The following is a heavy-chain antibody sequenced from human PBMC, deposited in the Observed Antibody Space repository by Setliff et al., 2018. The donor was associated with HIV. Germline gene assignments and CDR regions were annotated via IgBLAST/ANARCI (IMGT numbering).Heavy chain of an antibody. D-gene: IGHD3-10*01. Sequence: PGGSLRLSCAASGFTFSNAWMSWVRQAPGKGLEWVSGISGSAGTTYYADSVKGRFTISRDNSRNTLYLQMNSLRSEDTAVYFCAKAAGKVIWLGESYWGRGTLVTVSS. CDR2: ISGSAGTT. CDR3: AKAAGKVIWLGESY. J-gene: IGHJ4*02. V-gene: IGHV3-23*01. CDR1: GFTFSNAW.